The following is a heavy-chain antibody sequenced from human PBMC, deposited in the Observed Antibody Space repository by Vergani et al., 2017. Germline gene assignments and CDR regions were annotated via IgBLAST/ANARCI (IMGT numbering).Heavy chain of an antibody. CDR1: GFTFDDYA. V-gene: IGHV3-9*01. CDR3: AKASSGIFDY. D-gene: IGHD3-22*01. Sequence: EVQLVESGGGLVQPGRSLRLSCAASGFTFDDYAMHWVRQAPGKGLEWVSGISWNSGSIGYADSVKGRFTISRDNAKNSLYLQMNSLRAEDTAVYYCAKASSGIFDYWGQGTLVTVSS. CDR2: ISWNSGSI. J-gene: IGHJ4*02.